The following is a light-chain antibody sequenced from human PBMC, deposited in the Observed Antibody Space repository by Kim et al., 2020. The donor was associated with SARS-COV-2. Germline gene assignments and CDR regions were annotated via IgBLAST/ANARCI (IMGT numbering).Light chain of an antibody. CDR1: QDMRTS. Sequence: ASVGDRVTITYRASQDMRTSLAWYQHKPGKAPKLLVYAASALQSGVPSRFSGSGSGTDFALRISSLQPEDVATYCCQEYKSARWTFGQGTKVDIK. V-gene: IGKV1-27*01. CDR3: QEYKSARWT. CDR2: AAS. J-gene: IGKJ1*01.